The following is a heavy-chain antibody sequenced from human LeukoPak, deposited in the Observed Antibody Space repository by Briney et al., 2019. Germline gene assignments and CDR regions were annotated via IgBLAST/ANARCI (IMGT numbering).Heavy chain of an antibody. CDR3: ASMVATPAAFDI. Sequence: SETLSLTCAVYGGSFSGYYWSWIRQPPGKGLEWIGEINHSGSTNYNPSLKSRVTISVDTSKNQFSLKLSSVTAADTAVYYCASMVATPAAFDIWGQGTMVTVSS. CDR1: GGSFSGYY. D-gene: IGHD5-12*01. CDR2: INHSGST. J-gene: IGHJ3*02. V-gene: IGHV4-34*01.